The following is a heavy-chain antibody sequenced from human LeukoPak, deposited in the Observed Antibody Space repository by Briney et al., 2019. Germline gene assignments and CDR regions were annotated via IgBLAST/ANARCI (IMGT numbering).Heavy chain of an antibody. CDR2: INPSGGST. CDR3: ARDGTVTTGYYYYYGMDV. D-gene: IGHD4-11*01. V-gene: IGHV1-46*01. J-gene: IGHJ6*02. CDR1: GGTFSSYA. Sequence: ASVKVSCKASGGTFSSYAINWVRQAPGQGLEWMGIINPSGGSTSYAQKFQGRVTMTRDTSTSTVYMELSSLRSEDTAVYYCARDGTVTTGYYYYYGMDVWGQGTTVTVSS.